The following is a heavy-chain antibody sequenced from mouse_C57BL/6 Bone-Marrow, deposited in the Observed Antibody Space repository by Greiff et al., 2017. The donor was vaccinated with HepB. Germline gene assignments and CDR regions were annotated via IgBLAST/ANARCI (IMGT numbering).Heavy chain of an antibody. Sequence: QVQLQQSGAELARPGASVKLSCKASGYTFTSYGISWVKQRTGQGLEWIGEIYPRSGNTYYNEKFKGKATLTADKSSSTAYMELRSLTSEDSAVYFCARRGRGWFAYWGQGTLGTVSA. CDR3: ARRGRGWFAY. CDR2: IYPRSGNT. V-gene: IGHV1-81*01. J-gene: IGHJ3*01. CDR1: GYTFTSYG.